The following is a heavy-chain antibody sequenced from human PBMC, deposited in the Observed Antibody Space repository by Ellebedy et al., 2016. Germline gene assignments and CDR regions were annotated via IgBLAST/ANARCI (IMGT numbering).Heavy chain of an antibody. CDR2: INLREGST. CDR3: ASHFDYNGFHAFEN. D-gene: IGHD2-8*01. Sequence: ASVKVSXXASGFRFTTHYMHWVRQAPGQGLEWLGIINLREGSTIYEQKFQGRVTLTSDTSTTTVYMDLRSLRSEDTAVYYCASHFDYNGFHAFENWGPGTTVMVSS. J-gene: IGHJ3*02. CDR1: GFRFTTHY. V-gene: IGHV1-46*01.